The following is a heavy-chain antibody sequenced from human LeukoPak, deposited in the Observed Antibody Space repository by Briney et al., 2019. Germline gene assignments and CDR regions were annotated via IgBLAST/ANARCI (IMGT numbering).Heavy chain of an antibody. D-gene: IGHD3-10*01. V-gene: IGHV3-49*03. CDR1: GFTFGDYA. CDR2: IRSKAYGGTT. CDR3: TRGTYYYGSGSYPYYFDY. J-gene: IGHJ4*02. Sequence: PGGSLRLSCTASGFTFGDYAMSWFRQAPGKGPEGVGFIRSKAYGGTTEYAASVKGRFTISRDDSKSIAYLQMNSLKTEDTAVYYCTRGTYYYGSGSYPYYFDYWGQGTLVTVSS.